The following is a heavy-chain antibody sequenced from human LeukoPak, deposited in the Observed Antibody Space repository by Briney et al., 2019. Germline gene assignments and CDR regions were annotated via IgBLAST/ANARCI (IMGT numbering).Heavy chain of an antibody. Sequence: GGSLRLSCAASGFTFSSYSMNWVRQAPGKGLEWVSSISSSSSYIYYADSVKGRFTISRDNAKNSLYLQMNSLRAEDTVVYYCARGMITFGGVTGDAFDIWGQGTMVTVSS. CDR1: GFTFSSYS. V-gene: IGHV3-21*01. D-gene: IGHD3-16*01. CDR3: ARGMITFGGVTGDAFDI. J-gene: IGHJ3*02. CDR2: ISSSSSYI.